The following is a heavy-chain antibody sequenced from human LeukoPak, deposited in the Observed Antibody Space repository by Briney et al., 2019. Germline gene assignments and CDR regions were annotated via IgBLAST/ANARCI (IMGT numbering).Heavy chain of an antibody. D-gene: IGHD6-13*01. J-gene: IGHJ5*02. Sequence: SETLSLTCAVYGGSFSGYYWSWVREPPGKGGEWMGEINHSGSTNYNPSLKRRVTISVDTSKNQFSLKLSSVTAADTAVYYCARGLAAPQNMFDHWGQGTLVTVSS. CDR2: INHSGST. CDR3: ARGLAAPQNMFDH. V-gene: IGHV4-34*01. CDR1: GGSFSGYY.